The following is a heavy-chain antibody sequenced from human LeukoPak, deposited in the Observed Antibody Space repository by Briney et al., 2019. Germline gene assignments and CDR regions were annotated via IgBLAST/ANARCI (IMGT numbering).Heavy chain of an antibody. CDR1: GFTFSSYA. CDR3: ARGGLWAAAAGKGYMDV. J-gene: IGHJ6*03. CDR2: ISSNGGST. Sequence: GGSLRLSCAASGFTFSSYAMHWVRQAPGKGLEYVSAISSNGGSTYYANSVKGRFTISRDNSKNTLYLQMGSLRAEDMAVYYCARGGLWAAAAGKGYMDVWGKGTTVTVSS. D-gene: IGHD6-13*01. V-gene: IGHV3-64*01.